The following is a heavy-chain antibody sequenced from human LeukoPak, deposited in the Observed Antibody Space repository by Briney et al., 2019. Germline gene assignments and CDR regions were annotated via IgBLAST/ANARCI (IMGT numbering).Heavy chain of an antibody. CDR3: ARISSGWYFHWFDP. J-gene: IGHJ5*02. CDR2: ISSSGSTI. CDR1: GFTFSSYE. Sequence: GGSLRLSCAASGFTFSSYEMNWVRQAPGEGLEWVSYISSSGSTIYYADSVKGRFTMSRDNAKNSLYLQMNSLRAEDTAVYYCARISSGWYFHWFDPWGQGTLVTVSS. V-gene: IGHV3-48*03. D-gene: IGHD6-19*01.